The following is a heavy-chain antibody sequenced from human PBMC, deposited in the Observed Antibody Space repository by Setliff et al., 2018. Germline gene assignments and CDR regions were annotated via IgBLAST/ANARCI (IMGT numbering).Heavy chain of an antibody. CDR3: ARDGVHTAMLIDYYYYMDV. CDR2: INPIFGTA. Sequence: SVKVSCKASGYTFNNYGINWVRQAPGQGLEWMGGINPIFGTADYTQNFQGRVTITTDESTSTAYMELTSLRSEDTAVYYCARDGVHTAMLIDYYYYMDVWGKGTTVTVSS. J-gene: IGHJ6*03. CDR1: GYTFNNYG. V-gene: IGHV1-69*05. D-gene: IGHD5-18*01.